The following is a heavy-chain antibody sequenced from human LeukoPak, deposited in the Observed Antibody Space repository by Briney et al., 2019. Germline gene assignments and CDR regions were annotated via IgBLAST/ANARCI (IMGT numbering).Heavy chain of an antibody. CDR2: IGGDGRGT. CDR1: RFTFSNHA. V-gene: IGHV3-23*01. J-gene: IGHJ4*02. Sequence: PGGSLRLSCAASRFTFSNHAMTWVRQAPGKGLEWVSAIGGDGRGTDYADSVKGRFTISRDNSKNTLYLEMNSLRAEDTARYYCARRVGGTPDYWGPGTLVTVSS. D-gene: IGHD1-26*01. CDR3: ARRVGGTPDY.